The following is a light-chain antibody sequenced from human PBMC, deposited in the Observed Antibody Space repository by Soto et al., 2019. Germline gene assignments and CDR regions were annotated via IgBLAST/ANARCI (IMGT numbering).Light chain of an antibody. CDR3: QHYGNSPLT. Sequence: EIVLTQSPGTLSLSPGERATLSCRASQSVRTSYFAWYQQEPGQAPRLLIFGASSRATGIPDRFSGSGSGTDFTLTISRLEPEDFALYYCQHYGNSPLTFGGGTKVEIK. V-gene: IGKV3-20*01. CDR2: GAS. J-gene: IGKJ4*01. CDR1: QSVRTSY.